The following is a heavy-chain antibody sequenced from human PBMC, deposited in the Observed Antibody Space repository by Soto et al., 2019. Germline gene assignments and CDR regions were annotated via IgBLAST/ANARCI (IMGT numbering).Heavy chain of an antibody. CDR3: AKEGVLGATGFLY. J-gene: IGHJ4*02. Sequence: QVQLQESGPGLVKPSGTLALTCAVSGGSISSSNWWSWVRQPPGKGLEWIGEIYHSGSTNYNPSLKSRVTISVDKSKHQFSLKLSSVNAADTAVYYCAKEGVLGATGFLYWGQGTLFTVAS. V-gene: IGHV4-4*02. CDR2: IYHSGST. D-gene: IGHD1-26*01. CDR1: GGSISSSNW.